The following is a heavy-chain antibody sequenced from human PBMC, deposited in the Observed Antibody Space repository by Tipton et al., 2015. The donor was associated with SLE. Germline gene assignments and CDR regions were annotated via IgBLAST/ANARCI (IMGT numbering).Heavy chain of an antibody. D-gene: IGHD3-10*01. CDR1: GGSIISSIYY. CDR2: VYYSGSA. V-gene: IGHV4-31*03. J-gene: IGHJ3*02. Sequence: TLSLTCTVSGGSIISSIYYWGWIRQFPGKGLEGIGYVYYSGSAYYNPTLKSRVSMPTDTSKNQFSLRLSSVAAADTAVYYCARGGYYYGSVDAVDIWGQGTMVTVSS. CDR3: ARGGYYYGSVDAVDI.